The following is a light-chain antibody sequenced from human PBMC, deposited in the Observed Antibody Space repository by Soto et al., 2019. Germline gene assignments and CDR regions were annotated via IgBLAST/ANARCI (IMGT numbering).Light chain of an antibody. CDR2: GVS. CDR3: QQYDYWPRT. CDR1: QSVSSN. V-gene: IGKV3-15*01. Sequence: IEMTQSPATLSVSPGERATLSCRASQSVSSNLAWYQQKPGQAPRLLIYGVSTRATGIPATFSGSGSGTEFTLTISSLQSEDFAVYYCQQYDYWPRTFGQGTKVE. J-gene: IGKJ1*01.